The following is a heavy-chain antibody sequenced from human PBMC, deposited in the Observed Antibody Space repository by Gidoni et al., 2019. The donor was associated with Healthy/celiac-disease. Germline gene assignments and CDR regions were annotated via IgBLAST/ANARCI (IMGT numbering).Heavy chain of an antibody. D-gene: IGHD6-6*01. Sequence: EVQLLESGGGLVQPGGSLRRSCAASGFTFSSDAMSWVRQAPGKGLELVSAISGSGGSTYYSDSVKGRFTISRDNSKNTLYLQMNSLRAEDTAVYYCAKGGYSSSSSCDYWGQGTLVTVSS. CDR2: ISGSGGST. CDR1: GFTFSSDA. J-gene: IGHJ4*02. CDR3: AKGGYSSSSSCDY. V-gene: IGHV3-23*01.